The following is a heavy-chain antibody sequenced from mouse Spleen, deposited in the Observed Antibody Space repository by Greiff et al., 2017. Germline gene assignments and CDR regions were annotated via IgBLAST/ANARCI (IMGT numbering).Heavy chain of an antibody. Sequence: EVMLVESGGGLVKPGGSLKLSCAASGFTFSDYGMHWVRQAPEKGLEWVAYISSGSSTIYYADTVKGRFTISRDNAKNTLFLQMTSLRSEDTAMYYCARDSSGPYYAMDYWGQGTSVTVSS. CDR1: GFTFSDYG. D-gene: IGHD3-2*02. V-gene: IGHV5-17*01. CDR3: ARDSSGPYYAMDY. J-gene: IGHJ4*01. CDR2: ISSGSSTI.